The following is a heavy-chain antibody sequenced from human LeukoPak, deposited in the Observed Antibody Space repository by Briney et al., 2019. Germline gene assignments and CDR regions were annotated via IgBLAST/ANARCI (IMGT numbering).Heavy chain of an antibody. D-gene: IGHD2/OR15-2a*01. Sequence: PGGSLRLSCAASGFTFSSYAMSWVRQASGKGLEWVSAISGSGGSTYYAVSVKGRFTISRDNSKNTLYLQMNSLRAEDTAVYYCAKGPLSHFDYWGQGTLVTVSS. CDR3: AKGPLSHFDY. V-gene: IGHV3-23*01. CDR2: ISGSGGST. J-gene: IGHJ4*02. CDR1: GFTFSSYA.